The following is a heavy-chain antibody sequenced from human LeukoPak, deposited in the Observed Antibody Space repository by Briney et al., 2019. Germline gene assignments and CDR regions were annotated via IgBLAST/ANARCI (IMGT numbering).Heavy chain of an antibody. J-gene: IGHJ4*02. CDR3: AREAVAGYGY. Sequence: GASVKVSCKASGYTFTSYGISWVRQAPGQGLEWMGGIIPIFGTANYAQKFQGRVTITADESTSTAYMELSSLRSEDTAVYYCAREAVAGYGYWGQGTLVTVSS. D-gene: IGHD6-19*01. V-gene: IGHV1-69*13. CDR1: GYTFTSYG. CDR2: IIPIFGTA.